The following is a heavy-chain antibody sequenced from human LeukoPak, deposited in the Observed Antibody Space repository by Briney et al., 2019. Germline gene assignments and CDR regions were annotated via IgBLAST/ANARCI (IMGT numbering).Heavy chain of an antibody. CDR3: ASHCSSTSCYGSDF. CDR2: IYTSGST. CDR1: GGSISSYY. V-gene: IGHV4-4*07. Sequence: PSETLSLTCTVSGGSISSYYWSWIRQPAGKGLEWIGRIYTSGSTNYNPSLKSRVTMSVDTSKNQFSLKLSPVTAADTAVYYCASHCSSTSCYGSDFWGQGTLVTVSS. D-gene: IGHD2-2*01. J-gene: IGHJ4*02.